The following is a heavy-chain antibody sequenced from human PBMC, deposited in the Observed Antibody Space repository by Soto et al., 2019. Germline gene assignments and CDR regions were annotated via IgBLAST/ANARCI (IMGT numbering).Heavy chain of an antibody. CDR3: ARIGITIFGVGSYYYYYYYMDV. CDR1: GYTFTSYD. J-gene: IGHJ6*03. Sequence: ASVKVSCKASGYTFTSYDINWVRQATGQGLEWMGWMNPNSGNTGYAQKFQGRVTMTRNTSISTAYMELSSLRSEDTAVYYCARIGITIFGVGSYYYYYYYMDVWGKGTTVTVSS. D-gene: IGHD3-3*01. V-gene: IGHV1-8*01. CDR2: MNPNSGNT.